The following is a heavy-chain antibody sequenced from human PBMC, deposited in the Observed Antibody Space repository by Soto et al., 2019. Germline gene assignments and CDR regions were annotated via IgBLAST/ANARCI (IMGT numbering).Heavy chain of an antibody. V-gene: IGHV3-74*01. D-gene: IGHD1-26*01. CDR1: GFTFRSHL. CDR2: ISGDGSST. J-gene: IGHJ4*02. CDR3: ARGGNYIFDY. Sequence: GGSLRLSCAASGFTFRSHLMHWVRLAPGKGLVWVSRISGDGSSTHYADSVKGRFTISRDNAKNTLHLQMNSLRAEDTAVYYCARGGNYIFDYWGQGTLVTVSS.